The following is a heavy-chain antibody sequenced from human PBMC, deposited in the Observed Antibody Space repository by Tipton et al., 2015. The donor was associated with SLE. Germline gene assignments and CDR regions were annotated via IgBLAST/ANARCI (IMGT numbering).Heavy chain of an antibody. D-gene: IGHD6-13*01. V-gene: IGHV4-59*01. Sequence: TLSLTCTVSGGSISSYYWSWIRQPPGKGLEWIGYIYYSGSTNYNPSLKSRVTISVDTSKNQFSLKLSSVTAADTAVYYCARDGGAAAENYNYHMDVWGIGTTVTVSS. CDR2: IYYSGST. CDR3: ARDGGAAAENYNYHMDV. J-gene: IGHJ6*03. CDR1: GGSISSYY.